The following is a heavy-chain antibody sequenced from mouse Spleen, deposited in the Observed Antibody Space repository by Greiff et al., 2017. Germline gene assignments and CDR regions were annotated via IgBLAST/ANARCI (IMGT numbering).Heavy chain of an antibody. D-gene: IGHD1-1*02. Sequence: QVQLQQSGAELAKPGASVTLSCKASGYTFTSYWMHWVKQRPGQGLEWIGYINPSSGYTKYNQKFKDKATLTADKSSSTAYMQLSSLTYEDSAVYYCAPYYRGYFDVWGAGTTVTVSS. CDR1: GYTFTSYW. CDR2: INPSSGYT. V-gene: IGHV1-7*01. CDR3: APYYRGYFDV. J-gene: IGHJ1*01.